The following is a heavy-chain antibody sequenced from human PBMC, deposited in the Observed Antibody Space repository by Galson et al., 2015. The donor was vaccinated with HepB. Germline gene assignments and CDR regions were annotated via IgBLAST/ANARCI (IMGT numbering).Heavy chain of an antibody. CDR1: GASISSSNDY. CDR3: AREPLGTFCDSSLCPHDAFDI. Sequence: TLSLTCSVSGASISSSNDYWGWIRQPPGKGLEWIGSIFYNGRPYDNPSLRSRLTLSLDTSMNQFFLKLTSVTAADTAVYYCAREPLGTFCDSSLCPHDAFDIWGRGTLVTVSS. CDR2: IFYNGRP. V-gene: IGHV4-39*07. J-gene: IGHJ3*02. D-gene: IGHD2-21*01.